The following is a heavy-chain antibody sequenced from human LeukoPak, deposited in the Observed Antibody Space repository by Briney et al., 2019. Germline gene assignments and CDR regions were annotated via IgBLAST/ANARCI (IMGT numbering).Heavy chain of an antibody. J-gene: IGHJ4*02. Sequence: SETLSLTCTVSGGSISSSSYYWGWIRQPPGKGLEWIGSIYYSGSTYYNPSLKSRVTISVDTSKNQFSLKLSSVTAADTAVYYCARRLHWSRTSCPYFDYWGQGTLVTVSS. CDR3: ARRLHWSRTSCPYFDY. CDR2: IYYSGST. V-gene: IGHV4-39*01. D-gene: IGHD2-2*01. CDR1: GGSISSSSYY.